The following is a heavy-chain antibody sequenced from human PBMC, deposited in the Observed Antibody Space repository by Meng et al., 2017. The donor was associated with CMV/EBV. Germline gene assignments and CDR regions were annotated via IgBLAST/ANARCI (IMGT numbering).Heavy chain of an antibody. CDR3: ARDRTARLRFLEWSPNHDAFDI. CDR1: GYTFTSYG. J-gene: IGHJ3*02. Sequence: ASVKVSCKASGYTFTSYGISWVRQAPGQGLEWMGWISAYNGNTNYAQKLQGRVTMTTDTSTSTAYMELRSLRSDDTAVYYCARDRTARLRFLEWSPNHDAFDIWGQGTMVTVSS. CDR2: ISAYNGNT. V-gene: IGHV1-18*01. D-gene: IGHD3-3*01.